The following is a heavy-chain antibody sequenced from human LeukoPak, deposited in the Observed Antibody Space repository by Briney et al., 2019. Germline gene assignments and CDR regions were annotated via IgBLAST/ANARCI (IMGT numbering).Heavy chain of an antibody. V-gene: IGHV4-59*01. CDR1: GGSISSYY. CDR2: IYYSGST. Sequence: SETLSLTCTVSGGSISSYYWSWIRQPPGKGLEWIGYIYYSGSTNYNPSLKSRVTISVDTSKNQFSLKLSSVTAADTAVYYCARDYYGDFYFDYWGQGTLATVPS. J-gene: IGHJ4*02. CDR3: ARDYYGDFYFDY. D-gene: IGHD4-17*01.